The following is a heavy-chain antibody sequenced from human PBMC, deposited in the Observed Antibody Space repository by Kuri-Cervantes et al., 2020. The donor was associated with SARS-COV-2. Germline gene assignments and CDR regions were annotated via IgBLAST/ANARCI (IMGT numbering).Heavy chain of an antibody. CDR2: IIPILGTA. J-gene: IGHJ2*01. V-gene: IGHV1-69*04. D-gene: IGHD7-27*01. Sequence: SVKVSCKGSGYSLTSYAISWVRQAPGQGLEWMGRIIPILGTANYAQKFRGRVTITADKSTSTAYTELSSLRSEDTAVYYCARAIHRFLTGDFWYFDLWGRGTLVTVSS. CDR3: ARAIHRFLTGDFWYFDL. CDR1: GYSLTSYA.